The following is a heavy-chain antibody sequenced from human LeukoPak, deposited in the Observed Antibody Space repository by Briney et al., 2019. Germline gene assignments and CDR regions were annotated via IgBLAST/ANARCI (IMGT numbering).Heavy chain of an antibody. D-gene: IGHD3-10*01. CDR3: ARDQHYYGSGSYWPCYYYGMDV. V-gene: IGHV4-34*01. CDR2: VNHSGST. J-gene: IGHJ6*02. Sequence: GSLRLSCAASGFTFSDYYMSWIRQPPGKGLEWIGEVNHSGSTNYNPSLKSRVTISVDTSKNQFSLKLSSVTAADTAVYYCARDQHYYGSGSYWPCYYYGMDVWGQGTTVTVSS. CDR1: GFTFSDYY.